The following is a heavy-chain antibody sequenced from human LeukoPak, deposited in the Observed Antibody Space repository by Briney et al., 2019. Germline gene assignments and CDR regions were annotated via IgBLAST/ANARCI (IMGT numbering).Heavy chain of an antibody. CDR3: ARGIDGDGLGFFYY. CDR2: IYPADSDT. Sequence: GESLKISCEAPGYSFTNNWIAWVRQMPGKGLEWMGIIYPADSDTTYSPSFQGQVTISADRSFSTAYLRWNSLKASDTAMYYCARGIDGDGLGFFYYWGQGTLVTVSS. D-gene: IGHD6-13*01. J-gene: IGHJ4*02. V-gene: IGHV5-51*01. CDR1: GYSFTNNW.